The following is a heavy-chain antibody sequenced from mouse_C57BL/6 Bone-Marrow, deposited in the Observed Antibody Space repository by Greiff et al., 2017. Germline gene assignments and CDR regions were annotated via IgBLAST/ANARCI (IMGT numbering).Heavy chain of an antibody. D-gene: IGHD3-2*02. J-gene: IGHJ3*01. Sequence: VQLKESGPGLVKPSQSLSLTCSVTGYSITSGYYWNWIRQFPGNKLEWMGYISYDGSNNYNPSLKNRISITRDTSKNQFFLKLNSVTTEDTATYYCASSSAQATGAWFAYWGQGTLVTVSA. CDR2: ISYDGSN. V-gene: IGHV3-6*01. CDR1: GYSITSGYY. CDR3: ASSSAQATGAWFAY.